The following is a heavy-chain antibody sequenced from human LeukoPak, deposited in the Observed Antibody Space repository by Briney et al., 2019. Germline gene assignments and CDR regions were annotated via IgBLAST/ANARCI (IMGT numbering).Heavy chain of an antibody. CDR3: ARDYTGGSLDP. V-gene: IGHV4-59*01. D-gene: IGHD3-16*01. J-gene: IGHJ5*02. CDR2: IYYSGST. CDR1: GGSISSYY. Sequence: SETLSLTCTVSGGSISSYYWSWIRQPPGKGLEWIGYIYYSGSTNYNPSLKSRVTISVDTSKNQFSLKLSSVTAADTAVYYCARDYTGGSLDPLGQGTLVTVSS.